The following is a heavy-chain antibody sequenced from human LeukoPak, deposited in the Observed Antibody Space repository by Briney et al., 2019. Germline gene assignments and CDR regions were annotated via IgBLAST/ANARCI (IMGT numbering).Heavy chain of an antibody. CDR3: AHLTRGYGDGGYMDV. CDR2: IYYSGST. V-gene: IGHV4-39*01. J-gene: IGHJ6*03. CDR1: GGSISSSSYY. D-gene: IGHD4-17*01. Sequence: SETLFLTCTVSGGSISSSSYYWGWIRQPPGEGLEWIGSIYYSGSTYYNPSLKSRVTISVDTSKNQFSLKLSSVTAADTAVYHCAHLTRGYGDGGYMDVWGKGTTVTVSS.